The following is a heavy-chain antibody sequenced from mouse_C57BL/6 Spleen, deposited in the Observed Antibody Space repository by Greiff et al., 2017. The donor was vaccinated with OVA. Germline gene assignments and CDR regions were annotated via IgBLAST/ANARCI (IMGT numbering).Heavy chain of an antibody. V-gene: IGHV5-4*01. J-gene: IGHJ4*01. CDR3: ARDNHYGSRPNYYDMDY. D-gene: IGHD1-1*01. CDR2: ISDGGSYT. CDR1: GFTFSSYA. Sequence: DVHLVESGGGLVKPGGSLKLSCAASGFTFSSYAMSWVRQTPEKRLEWVATISDGGSYTYYPDNVKGRFTISRDNAKNNLYLQMSHLKSEDTAMYDCARDNHYGSRPNYYDMDYWGQGTSVTVSS.